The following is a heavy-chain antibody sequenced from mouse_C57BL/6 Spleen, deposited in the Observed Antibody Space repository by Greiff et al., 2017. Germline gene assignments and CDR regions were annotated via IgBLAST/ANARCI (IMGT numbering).Heavy chain of an antibody. CDR3: ARSPYYYAMGY. V-gene: IGHV5-17*01. CDR2: ISSGSSTI. J-gene: IGHJ4*01. Sequence: EVKLMESGGGLVKPGGSLKLSCAASGFTFSDYGMHWVRQAPEQGLEWVAYISSGSSTIYYADTVKGRFTISRDKAKNTLFLQMTSLRSEDTAMYYCARSPYYYAMGYWGQGTSVTVAS. CDR1: GFTFSDYG.